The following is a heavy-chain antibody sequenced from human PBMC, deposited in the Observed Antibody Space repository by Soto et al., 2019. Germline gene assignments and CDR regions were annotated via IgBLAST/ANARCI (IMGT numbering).Heavy chain of an antibody. CDR3: ARYRREAVAGYTLDN. CDR1: GGSISSNY. J-gene: IGHJ4*02. D-gene: IGHD6-13*01. CDR2: VYNSGST. V-gene: IGHV4-59*01. Sequence: SETLSLTCTVSGGSISSNYWTWIRRPPGKGLEWIGYVYNSGSTNYNPSLKSRVTISEDTSKSQFSLKVNSMTAADTAVYYCARYRREAVAGYTLDNWGQGILVTVSS.